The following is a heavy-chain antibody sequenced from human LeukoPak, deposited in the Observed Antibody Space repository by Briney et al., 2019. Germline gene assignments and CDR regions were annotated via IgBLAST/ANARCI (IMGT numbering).Heavy chain of an antibody. CDR2: IYYSGST. CDR1: GGSISSSSYY. D-gene: IGHD4-11*01. V-gene: IGHV4-39*07. CDR3: ARGRYSNYVFRIYYYMDV. J-gene: IGHJ6*03. Sequence: PSETLSLTCTVSGGSISSSSYYWGWIRQPPGKGLEWIGSIYYSGSTYYNPSLKSRVTISVDTSKNQFSLKLSSVTAADTAVYYCARGRYSNYVFRIYYYMDVWGKGTTVTVSS.